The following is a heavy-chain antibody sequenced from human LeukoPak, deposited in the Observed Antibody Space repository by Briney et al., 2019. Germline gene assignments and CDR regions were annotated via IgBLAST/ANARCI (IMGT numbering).Heavy chain of an antibody. Sequence: SETLSLTCTVSGVSISSSNSYWGWIRQPPGTGLERIGSIYYTGNTYYNASLKSRVTISIDTSKNQISLRLTSVTATDTAMYYCARQTGSGLFTLPGGQGTLVTVSS. CDR3: ARQTGSGLFTLP. CDR1: GVSISSSNSY. CDR2: IYYTGNT. V-gene: IGHV4-39*01. J-gene: IGHJ4*02. D-gene: IGHD3/OR15-3a*01.